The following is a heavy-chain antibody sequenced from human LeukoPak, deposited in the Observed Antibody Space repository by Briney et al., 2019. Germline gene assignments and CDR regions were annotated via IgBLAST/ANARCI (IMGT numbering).Heavy chain of an antibody. CDR3: AREEAVAGTNEAFDI. D-gene: IGHD6-19*01. V-gene: IGHV4-34*01. J-gene: IGHJ3*02. CDR2: INHSGST. CDR1: GGSFSGYY. Sequence: SETLSLTCAVYGGSFSGYYWSWIRQPPGKGLEWIGEINHSGSTYYNPSLKSRVTISVDTSKNQFSLKLSSVTAADTAVYYCAREEAVAGTNEAFDIWGQGTMVPVSS.